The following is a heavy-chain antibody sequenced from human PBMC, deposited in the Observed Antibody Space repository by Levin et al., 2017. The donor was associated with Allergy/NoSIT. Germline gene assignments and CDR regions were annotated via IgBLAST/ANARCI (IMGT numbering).Heavy chain of an antibody. J-gene: IGHJ6*02. CDR3: AKDRTQVVPAIMDV. Sequence: GGSLRLSCAASGFTFSSYGMHWVRQAPGKGLEWVAVISYDGSNKYYADSVKGRFTISRDNSKNTLYLQMNSLRAEDTAVYYCAKDRTQVVPAIMDVWGQGTTVTVSS. V-gene: IGHV3-30*18. D-gene: IGHD2-2*01. CDR1: GFTFSSYG. CDR2: ISYDGSNK.